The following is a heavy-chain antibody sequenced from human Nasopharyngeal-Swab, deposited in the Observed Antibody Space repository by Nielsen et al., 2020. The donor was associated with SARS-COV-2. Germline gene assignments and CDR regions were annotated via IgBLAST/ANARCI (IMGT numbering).Heavy chain of an antibody. CDR3: ARLIMITFGGVIVMDMDAFDI. D-gene: IGHD3-16*02. J-gene: IGHJ3*02. V-gene: IGHV1-18*01. CDR1: GYTFTSCG. CDR2: ISAYNGNT. Sequence: ASVKVSCKASGYTFTSCGISWVRQAPGQGLEWMGWISAYNGNTNYAQKLQGRVTMTTDTSTSTAYMELRSLRSDDTAVYYCARLIMITFGGVIVMDMDAFDIWGQGTMVTVSS.